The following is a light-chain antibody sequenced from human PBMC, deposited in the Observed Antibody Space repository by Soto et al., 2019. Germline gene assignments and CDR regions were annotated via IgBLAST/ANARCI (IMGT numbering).Light chain of an antibody. J-gene: IGKJ5*01. CDR1: QSVSSK. Sequence: ELVLTQSPGTLSLSPGERATLSCRASQSVSSKLAWYQPKPGQAPRLLISGASSRATGIPDRFSGSGSGTDFTLTISRLEPEDFAMYFCQQYGGSPITFGQGTRLEIK. V-gene: IGKV3-20*01. CDR3: QQYGGSPIT. CDR2: GAS.